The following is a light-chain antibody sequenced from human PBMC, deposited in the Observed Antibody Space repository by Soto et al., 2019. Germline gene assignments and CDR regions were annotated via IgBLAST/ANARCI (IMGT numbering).Light chain of an antibody. CDR1: QSISSW. CDR3: QQYNSFVT. CDR2: KAS. Sequence: DIQRTQSHSTLSAYVGDRVTITCRASQSISSWLAWYQQKPGKAPQILIYKASSLESWVPSRVSGSGDATEFTLTIRSLQPDDSATYSCQQYNSFVTFRPGTKVEIK. J-gene: IGKJ1*01. V-gene: IGKV1-5*03.